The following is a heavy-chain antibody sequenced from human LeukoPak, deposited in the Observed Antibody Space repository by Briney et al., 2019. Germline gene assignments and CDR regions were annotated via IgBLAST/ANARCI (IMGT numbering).Heavy chain of an antibody. V-gene: IGHV3-21*01. Sequence: GSLRLSCAASGFTFSSFSMNWVRQAPGKGLEWVSSISPSGSLISYADSVKGRFTISRDNTNNSVYLQMSSLRVEDTGVYYCASTPLKIQPAAWGQGTLVAVSS. D-gene: IGHD5-18*01. CDR2: ISPSGSLI. CDR3: ASTPLKIQPAA. J-gene: IGHJ4*02. CDR1: GFTFSSFS.